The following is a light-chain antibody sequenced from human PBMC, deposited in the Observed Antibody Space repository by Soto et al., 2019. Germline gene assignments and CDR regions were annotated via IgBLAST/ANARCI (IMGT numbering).Light chain of an antibody. J-gene: IGKJ1*01. CDR1: QDINNY. V-gene: IGKV1-27*01. CDR3: QKYNSAPRT. Sequence: DIQMTQSPSSLSASVGDRVTITCRASQDINNYLAWYQVQPGKGPKLLIYAASTLQSGVPSRFSVSGSGTDFTLTISSLQPEDVATYFCQKYNSAPRTFGQGTRVEI. CDR2: AAS.